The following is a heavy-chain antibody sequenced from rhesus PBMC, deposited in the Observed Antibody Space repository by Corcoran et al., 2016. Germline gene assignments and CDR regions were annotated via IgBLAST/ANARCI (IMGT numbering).Heavy chain of an antibody. CDR3: ATRGERYYFDY. J-gene: IGHJ4*01. D-gene: IGHD6-37*01. CDR2: IDLEDAEA. V-gene: IGHV1-111*02. CDR1: GYTFPHYY. Sequence: EVQLVQSGAEVKKPGASVKISCKASGYTFPHYYLHWVRPPPGKGLEWMGRIDLEDAEAIHAQKFQDRVTITADTSTDTAYMELSSLRSEDTAVYYCATRGERYYFDYWGQGVLVTVSS.